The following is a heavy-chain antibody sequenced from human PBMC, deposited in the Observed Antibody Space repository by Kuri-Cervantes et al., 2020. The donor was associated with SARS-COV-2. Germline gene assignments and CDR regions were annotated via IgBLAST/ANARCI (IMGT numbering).Heavy chain of an antibody. CDR2: ISGSGGST. CDR1: GFTFSSYA. D-gene: IGHD1-14*01. J-gene: IGHJ3*02. V-gene: IGHV3-23*01. CDR3: AKGRIHHSDAFDI. Sequence: GGSLRLSCAASGFTFSSYAMSWVRQAPGKGLEWVSAISGSGGSTYYADSVKGRFTISRDDSKNTLYLQMNSLRAEDTAVYYCAKGRIHHSDAFDIWGQGKMVTVSS.